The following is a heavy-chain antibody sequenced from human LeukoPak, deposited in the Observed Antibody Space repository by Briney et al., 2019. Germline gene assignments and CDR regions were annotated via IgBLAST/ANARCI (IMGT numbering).Heavy chain of an antibody. CDR1: GFTFSRFW. J-gene: IGHJ4*02. CDR3: ARVRMGDDFNPFDY. V-gene: IGHV3-74*01. D-gene: IGHD3-16*01. Sequence: GGSLRLSCAASGFTFSRFWIYWVRHAPGKGLVWVSRINSDGGETLYADSVKGRFTISRDNAKNTLYLQMNSLRAEDTAVYYCARVRMGDDFNPFDYWGQGTLVTVSS. CDR2: INSDGGET.